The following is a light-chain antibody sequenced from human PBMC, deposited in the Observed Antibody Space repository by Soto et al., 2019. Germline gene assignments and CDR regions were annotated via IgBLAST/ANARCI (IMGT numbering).Light chain of an antibody. Sequence: DLQITQSPSTLSASVGDRVTITCLASESCRDWLAWYQQKAGKAPRVLIYDGSTLQSGVPSRFSGRVSGTEFSLTISSLQPDEFATYYCQCYSSYPWTLGQGTKVDIK. J-gene: IGKJ1*01. CDR2: DGS. CDR1: ESCRDW. V-gene: IGKV1-5*01. CDR3: QCYSSYPWT.